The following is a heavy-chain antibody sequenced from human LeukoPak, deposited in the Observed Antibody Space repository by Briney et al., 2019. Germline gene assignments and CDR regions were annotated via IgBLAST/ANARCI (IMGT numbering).Heavy chain of an antibody. CDR1: GFTFSSYA. Sequence: GGSLRLSCASSGFTFSSYAMSWVRQAPGKGLKSVSAISGSGGSTYYADSVKGRFTISRDNSKNTLYLQMNSLRAEDTAVYYCAKDAEDAYCGGDCFNYFDYWGQGTLVTVSS. D-gene: IGHD2-21*02. CDR3: AKDAEDAYCGGDCFNYFDY. J-gene: IGHJ4*02. V-gene: IGHV3-23*01. CDR2: ISGSGGST.